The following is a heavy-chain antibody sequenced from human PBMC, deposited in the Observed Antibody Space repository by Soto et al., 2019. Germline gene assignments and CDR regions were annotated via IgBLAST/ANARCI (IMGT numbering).Heavy chain of an antibody. V-gene: IGHV1-3*04. D-gene: IGHD2-8*02. CDR2: INTYNGNT. CDR1: GFSFSDNL. CDR3: ARDILSVGPRANDAFDV. Sequence: QVQLVQSGAEVRKPGASVNISCRASGFSFSDNLINWVRQAPGQSLEWMGWINTYNGNTRYSQTFQGRVTISRHSSASIAYVEVSDLTSEDTAVYYCARDILSVGPRANDAFDVWGQGTMVTVSS. J-gene: IGHJ3*01.